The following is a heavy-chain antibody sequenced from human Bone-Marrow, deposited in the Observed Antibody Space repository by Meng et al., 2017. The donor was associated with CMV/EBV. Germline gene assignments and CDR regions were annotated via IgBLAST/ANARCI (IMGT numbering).Heavy chain of an antibody. CDR2: ISDGGNKK. D-gene: IGHD3-10*01. CDR1: GFTFSDYA. CDR3: AKVRGSGLIWFGEIDY. Sequence: SLKISCSTSGFTFSDYAVHWVRQAPGKGLEWVAVISDGGNKKYYADSVKGRFTISGDNSKDTFYLQMNSLRAEDTAVYYCAKVRGSGLIWFGEIDYWGQGTLVTVAS. J-gene: IGHJ4*02. V-gene: IGHV3-30-3*01.